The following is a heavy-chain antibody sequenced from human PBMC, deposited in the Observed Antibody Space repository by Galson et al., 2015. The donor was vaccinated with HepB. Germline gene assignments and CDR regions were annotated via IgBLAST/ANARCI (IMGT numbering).Heavy chain of an antibody. CDR2: FDPEDGET. CDR1: GYTLTELS. CDR3: ATGLLWFGESRRY. V-gene: IGHV1-24*01. D-gene: IGHD3-10*01. J-gene: IGHJ4*02. Sequence: SVKVSCKVSGYTLTELSMHWVRQAPGKGLEWMGGFDPEDGETIYAQKFQGRVTMTEDTSTDTAYMELSSLRSEDTAVYYCATGLLWFGESRRYWGQGTLVTVSS.